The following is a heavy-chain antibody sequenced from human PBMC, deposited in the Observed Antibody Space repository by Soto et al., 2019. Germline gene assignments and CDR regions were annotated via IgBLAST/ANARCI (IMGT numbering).Heavy chain of an antibody. Sequence: PGGSLRLSCAASGFTFSSYSMNWVRQAPGKGLEWVSYISSSSSTIYYADSVKGRFTISRDNAKNSLYLQMNSLRDEDTAVYYCARGGNVGSSEGMDVWGQGTTVTVSS. CDR2: ISSSSSTI. CDR1: GFTFSSYS. CDR3: ARGGNVGSSEGMDV. D-gene: IGHD2-2*01. J-gene: IGHJ6*02. V-gene: IGHV3-48*02.